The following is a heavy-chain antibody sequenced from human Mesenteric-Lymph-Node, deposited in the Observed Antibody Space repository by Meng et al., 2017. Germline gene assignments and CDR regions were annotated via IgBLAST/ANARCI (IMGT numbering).Heavy chain of an antibody. CDR2: IHSGGST. D-gene: IGHD4-17*01. Sequence: GESLKISCAASGFTFSSYWMSWVRQAPGKGLEWVSVIHSGGSTYYADSVKGRFTISRDNSKNTVHLQMNSLRAEDTAVYYCARDPGYGDPRDYWGQGTLVTVSS. CDR3: ARDPGYGDPRDY. V-gene: IGHV3-66*02. J-gene: IGHJ4*02. CDR1: GFTFSSYW.